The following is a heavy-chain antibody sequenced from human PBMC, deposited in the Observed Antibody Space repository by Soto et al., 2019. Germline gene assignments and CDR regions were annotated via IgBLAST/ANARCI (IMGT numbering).Heavy chain of an antibody. D-gene: IGHD6-13*01. J-gene: IGHJ4*02. CDR3: ARETSSSWYAFDY. V-gene: IGHV3-48*02. CDR2: ISSSSSTI. Sequence: GGSLRLSCAASGFTFSRYSMNWVRQAPGKGLEWVSYISSSSSTIYYADSVKGRFTISRDNAKNSLYLQMNSLRDEDTAVYYCARETSSSWYAFDYWGQGTLVTVSS. CDR1: GFTFSRYS.